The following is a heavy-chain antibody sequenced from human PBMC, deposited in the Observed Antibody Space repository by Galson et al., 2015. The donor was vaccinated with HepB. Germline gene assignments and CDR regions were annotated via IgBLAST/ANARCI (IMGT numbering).Heavy chain of an antibody. CDR1: GFAFINYA. V-gene: IGHV3-23*01. CDR3: ARATYSTTGNTYGWFDP. J-gene: IGHJ5*02. D-gene: IGHD2-21*01. CDR2: SRGETFGT. Sequence: SLRLSCAASGFAFINYAMTWVRQAPGKGLEWVSISRGETFGTHYADSVEGRFTISRDNSRSTLYLQMDSLRADDTANYYCARATYSTTGNTYGWFDPWGQGTLVTVSS.